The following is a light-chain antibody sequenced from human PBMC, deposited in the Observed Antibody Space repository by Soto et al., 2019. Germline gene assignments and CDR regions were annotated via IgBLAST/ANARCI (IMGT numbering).Light chain of an antibody. V-gene: IGLV2-14*01. J-gene: IGLJ3*02. CDR1: SSDIGVYNY. Sequence: QSALTQPASVSGSPGQSITISCGGTSSDIGVYNYVSWCQQHPDKAPTLLIYEVTNRPSGVSNRFSGSKSGNTASLTISGLQAEDEADYYCSSYTRINTWVFGERTKLTVL. CDR3: SSYTRINTWV. CDR2: EVT.